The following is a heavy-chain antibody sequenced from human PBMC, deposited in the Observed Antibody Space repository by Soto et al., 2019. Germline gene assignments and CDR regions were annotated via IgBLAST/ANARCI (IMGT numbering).Heavy chain of an antibody. Sequence: SETLSLTCSVSGYFISSGYFWGWIRQPPGKGLEWIGNVLHSGTAFYNPSLKSRVTISVDTSKNQFSLMVTSVTMADAAVYYCGRDDYSNPVGPGYWGPGITVTVSS. J-gene: IGHJ4*02. CDR1: GYFISSGYF. CDR2: VLHSGTA. D-gene: IGHD4-4*01. CDR3: GRDDYSNPVGPGY. V-gene: IGHV4-38-2*02.